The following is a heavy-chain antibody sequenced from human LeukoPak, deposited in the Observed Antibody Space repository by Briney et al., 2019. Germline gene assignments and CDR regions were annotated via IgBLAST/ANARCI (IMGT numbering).Heavy chain of an antibody. CDR3: ARDAYACAFDI. CDR2: ISSSSSYI. Sequence: CVSSISSSSSYIYYADSVKGRFTISRDNAKNSLYLQMNSLRAEDTAVYYCARDAYACAFDIWGQGTMVTVSS. D-gene: IGHD2-2*01. J-gene: IGHJ3*02. V-gene: IGHV3-21*01.